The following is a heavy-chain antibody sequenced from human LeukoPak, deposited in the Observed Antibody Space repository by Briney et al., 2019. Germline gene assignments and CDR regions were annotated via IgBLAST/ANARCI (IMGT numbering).Heavy chain of an antibody. CDR3: ALDAESGPHLGYFQH. J-gene: IGHJ1*01. V-gene: IGHV4-4*07. Sequence: SETLSLTCTVSGGSISSYYSSWIRQPAGKGLEWIGRIYTSGSTNYNPSLKSRVTMSVDTSKNQFSLKLSSVTAADTAVYYCALDAESGPHLGYFQHWGQGTMVTVSS. D-gene: IGHD3-3*01. CDR2: IYTSGST. CDR1: GGSISSYY.